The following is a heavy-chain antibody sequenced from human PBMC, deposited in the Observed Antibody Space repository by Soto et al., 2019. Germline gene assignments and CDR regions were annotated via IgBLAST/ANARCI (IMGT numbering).Heavy chain of an antibody. CDR2: IYYSGST. CDR3: ARGSHMTTVGY. CDR1: GGSISSYY. D-gene: IGHD4-4*01. J-gene: IGHJ4*02. V-gene: IGHV4-59*01. Sequence: PSETLSLTCTVSGGSISSYYWSWIRQPPGKGLEWIGYIYYSGSTNYNPSLKSRVTISVDKSKNQFSLKLSSVTAADTAVYYRARGSHMTTVGYWGQGTLVTVSS.